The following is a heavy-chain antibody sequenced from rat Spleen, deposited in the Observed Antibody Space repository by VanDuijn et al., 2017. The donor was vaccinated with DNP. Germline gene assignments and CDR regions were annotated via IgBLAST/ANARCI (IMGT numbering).Heavy chain of an antibody. CDR3: AEETTGVY. D-gene: IGHD1-1*01. J-gene: IGHJ2*01. Sequence: QVQLKESGPGLVQPSQTLSLTCTVSGFSLTSYHVHWVRQPPGQGLEWMGVIWNTGGTRYNSALKSRLSLSRDTSKSQVFLKINSLQTDDTAVYYCAEETTGVYWGQGVMVTVSS. CDR1: GFSLTSYH. CDR2: IWNTGGT. V-gene: IGHV2-41*01.